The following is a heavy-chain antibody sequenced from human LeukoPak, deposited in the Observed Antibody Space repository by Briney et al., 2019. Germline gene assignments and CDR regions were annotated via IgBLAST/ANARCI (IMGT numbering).Heavy chain of an antibody. Sequence: SETLSLTCAVYGGSFSGYYWSWIRQPPGKGLEWIGEINHSGSTNYNPSLKSRVTISVDTSKNQFSLKLSSVTAADTAVYYCAGRLAAAGIEDYWGQGTLVTVSS. CDR1: GGSFSGYY. J-gene: IGHJ4*02. V-gene: IGHV4-34*01. CDR3: AGRLAAAGIEDY. CDR2: INHSGST. D-gene: IGHD6-13*01.